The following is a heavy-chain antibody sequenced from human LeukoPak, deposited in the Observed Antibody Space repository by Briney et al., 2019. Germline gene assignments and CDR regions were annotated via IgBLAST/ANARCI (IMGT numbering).Heavy chain of an antibody. Sequence: GGPLRLSCAASGFTFSSYGMHWVRQAPGKGLEWVAVIWYDGSNKYYADSVKGRFAISRDNSKNTLYLQMNSLRAEDTAVYYCARDLAPPRYGMDVWGQGTTVTVSS. D-gene: IGHD3-3*02. CDR2: IWYDGSNK. CDR1: GFTFSSYG. V-gene: IGHV3-33*01. CDR3: ARDLAPPRYGMDV. J-gene: IGHJ6*02.